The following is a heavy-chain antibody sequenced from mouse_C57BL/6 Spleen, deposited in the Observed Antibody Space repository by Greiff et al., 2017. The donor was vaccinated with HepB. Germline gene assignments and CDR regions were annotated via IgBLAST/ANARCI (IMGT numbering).Heavy chain of an antibody. J-gene: IGHJ2*01. D-gene: IGHD4-1*01. CDR3: ATPRASWDGGGYFDY. CDR2: IYPRDGST. CDR1: GYTFTDHT. Sequence: VQLQQSDAELVKPGASVKISCKVSGYTFTDHTIHWMKQRPEQGLEWIGYIYPRDGSTKYNEKFKGKATLTADKSSSTAYMQLNSLTSEDSAVYFWATPRASWDGGGYFDYWGQGTTLTVSS. V-gene: IGHV1-78*01.